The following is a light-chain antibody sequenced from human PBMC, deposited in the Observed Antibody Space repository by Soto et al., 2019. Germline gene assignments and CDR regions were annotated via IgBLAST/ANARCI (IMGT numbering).Light chain of an antibody. CDR3: QHYSSSPPEFT. V-gene: IGKV3-20*01. CDR1: QSVSTNY. J-gene: IGKJ3*01. Sequence: EIVLTQSPATLSLSPGERATLSCRASQSVSTNYLAWYQQRPGQAPRLLIFCASYRATGIPDRFSGSGSGTDFTLTISRLEPEEFAVYYCQHYSSSPPEFTFGPGTKVDSK. CDR2: CAS.